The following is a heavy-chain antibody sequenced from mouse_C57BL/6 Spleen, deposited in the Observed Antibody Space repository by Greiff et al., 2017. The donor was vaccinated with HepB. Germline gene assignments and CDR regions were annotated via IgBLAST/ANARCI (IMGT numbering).Heavy chain of an antibody. CDR1: GYAFSSYW. CDR2: IYPGDGDT. Sequence: QVQLQQSGAELVKPGASVKISCKASGYAFSSYWMNWVKQRPGKGLEWIGQIYPGDGDTNYNGKFKGKATLTADKSSSTAYMQLSSLTTEDSAVYFCARGNLGGGRVWYFDVWGTGTTVTVSS. V-gene: IGHV1-80*01. J-gene: IGHJ1*03. D-gene: IGHD6-1*01. CDR3: ARGNLGGGRVWYFDV.